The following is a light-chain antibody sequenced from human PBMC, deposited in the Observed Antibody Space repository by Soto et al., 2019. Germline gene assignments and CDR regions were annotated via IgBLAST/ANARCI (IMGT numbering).Light chain of an antibody. CDR2: YDD. J-gene: IGLJ7*01. Sequence: QSVLTQPPSVSEAPRQRVTISCSGSSSNIGNNAVNWYQQLPGKAPKLLIYYDDLLPSGVSDRFSGSKSGTSASLAISGLQSDYEADYYCAAWDDSLNGPVFGGGTQLTVL. CDR1: SSNIGNNA. CDR3: AAWDDSLNGPV. V-gene: IGLV1-36*01.